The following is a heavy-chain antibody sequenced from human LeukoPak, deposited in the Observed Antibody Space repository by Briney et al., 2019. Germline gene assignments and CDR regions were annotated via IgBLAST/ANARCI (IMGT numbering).Heavy chain of an antibody. J-gene: IGHJ4*02. D-gene: IGHD6-6*01. CDR2: IFYSGNS. V-gene: IGHV4-39*02. CDR3: AREVGSSEGFGVIH. CDR1: GGSIFESTYY. Sequence: SETLSLTCTASGGSIFESTYYWGWIRQAPGKGLEWIGSIFYSGNSFYTPSLKSRVTIFADTSKNQFSLNLSSVIAADTAVYYCAREVGSSEGFGVIHWGQGTLVIVSS.